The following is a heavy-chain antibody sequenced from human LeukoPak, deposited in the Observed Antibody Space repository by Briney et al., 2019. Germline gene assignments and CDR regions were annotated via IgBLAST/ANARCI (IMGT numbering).Heavy chain of an antibody. D-gene: IGHD2-2*01. V-gene: IGHV3-30-3*01. CDR2: ISYDGSNK. Sequence: AGGSLRLSCAASGFTFSSYAMHWVRQAPGKGLEWVAVISYDGSNKYYADSVKGRFTISRDNSKNTLYLQMDSLRAEDTAVYYCARDGGYCSSTSCPRFDPWGQGTLVTVSS. CDR1: GFTFSSYA. J-gene: IGHJ5*02. CDR3: ARDGGYCSSTSCPRFDP.